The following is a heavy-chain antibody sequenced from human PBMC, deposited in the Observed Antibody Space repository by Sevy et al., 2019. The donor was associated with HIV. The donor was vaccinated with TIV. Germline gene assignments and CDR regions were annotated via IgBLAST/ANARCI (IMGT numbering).Heavy chain of an antibody. CDR1: GGSITSLY. Sequence: SETLSLTCTVSGGSITSLYWNWIRQPPGKGLEWIANIYYNGHINYNPSLKSRVTLSLDTSKNRYSLRLSSVSAAVTAMYYCAGENAWGRGYSWGQGTLVTVSS. CDR2: IYYNGHI. D-gene: IGHD1-26*01. V-gene: IGHV4-59*08. CDR3: AGENAWGRGYS. J-gene: IGHJ4*02.